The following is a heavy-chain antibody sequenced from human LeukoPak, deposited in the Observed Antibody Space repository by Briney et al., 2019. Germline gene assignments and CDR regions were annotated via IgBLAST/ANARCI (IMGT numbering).Heavy chain of an antibody. Sequence: GGSLRLSCAASGFTFSSYWMHWVREAPGKGLVWVSRINSDGSSTSYADSVKGRFTISRDNAKSTLYLQMNSLRAEDTAVYYCARDTYYYDSSGYFVEDSFDYWGQGTLVTVSS. J-gene: IGHJ4*02. CDR1: GFTFSSYW. CDR3: ARDTYYYDSSGYFVEDSFDY. D-gene: IGHD3-22*01. V-gene: IGHV3-74*01. CDR2: INSDGSST.